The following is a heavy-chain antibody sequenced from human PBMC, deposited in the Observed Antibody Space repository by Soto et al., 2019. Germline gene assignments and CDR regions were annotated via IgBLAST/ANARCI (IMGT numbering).Heavy chain of an antibody. V-gene: IGHV1-8*01. CDR3: AHTSPIPYRHDY. CDR2: MNPNSGNT. D-gene: IGHD2-2*02. J-gene: IGHJ4*02. CDR1: GYTFTSYD. Sequence: ASVKVSCKASGYTFTSYDINWVRQATGQGLEWMGWMNPNSGNTDYAQKFQGRLTITKDTSKNQVVLTMTNMDPVDTATYYCAHTSPIPYRHDYWGQGTLVTVSS.